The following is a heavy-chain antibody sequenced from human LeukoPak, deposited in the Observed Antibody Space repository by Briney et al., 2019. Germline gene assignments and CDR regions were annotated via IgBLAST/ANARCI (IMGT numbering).Heavy chain of an antibody. D-gene: IGHD4-17*01. Sequence: SVKVSCKASGGTFSSYAISWVRQAPGQGLEWMGGIIPIFGTANYAQKFQGRVTITTDESTSTAYMELSSLRSEDTAVYYCASNDCGDYVNFDYWGQGTLVTVSS. J-gene: IGHJ4*02. CDR2: IIPIFGTA. CDR3: ASNDCGDYVNFDY. CDR1: GGTFSSYA. V-gene: IGHV1-69*05.